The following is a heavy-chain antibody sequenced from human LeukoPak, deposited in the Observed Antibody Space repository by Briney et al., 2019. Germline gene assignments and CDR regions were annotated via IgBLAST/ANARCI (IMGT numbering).Heavy chain of an antibody. D-gene: IGHD3-22*01. CDR2: IIPIFGTA. CDR3: ASNYYDSSGYYYRDYYYYMDV. V-gene: IGHV1-69*06. CDR1: GGTFSSYA. J-gene: IGHJ6*03. Sequence: AASVKVSCKASGGTFSSYAISWVRQAPGQGLEWMGGIIPIFGTANYAQKFQGRVTITADKSTSTAYMELSSLRSEDTAVYYCASNYYDSSGYYYRDYYYYMDVWGKGTTVTVSS.